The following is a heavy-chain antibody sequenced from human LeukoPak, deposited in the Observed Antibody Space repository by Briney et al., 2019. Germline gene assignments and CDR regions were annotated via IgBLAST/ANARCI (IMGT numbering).Heavy chain of an antibody. CDR3: ARENAIDYGGRYDYYGMDV. J-gene: IGHJ6*02. V-gene: IGHV3-74*01. Sequence: GGSLRLSCAASGFTFSSSAMSWVRQAPGKGLVWVSRINSDGSSTSYADSVKGRFTISRDNAKNTLYLQMNSLRAEDTAVYYCARENAIDYGGRYDYYGMDVWXQGTTVTVSS. D-gene: IGHD4-23*01. CDR2: INSDGSST. CDR1: GFTFSSSA.